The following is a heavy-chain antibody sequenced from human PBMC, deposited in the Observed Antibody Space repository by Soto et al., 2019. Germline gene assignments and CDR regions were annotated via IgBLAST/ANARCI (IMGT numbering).Heavy chain of an antibody. J-gene: IGHJ5*02. Sequence: PGGSLRLSCAASGFTFRSFTMNWVRQAPGKGLEWVSTISSNSAYIYYTDALRGRFTISRDNAKNSLHLQMNSLRAEDTAVYYCTRDASRDSTARGSFDPWGPGTLVPVSP. CDR2: ISSNSAYI. CDR3: TRDASRDSTARGSFDP. CDR1: GFTFRSFT. V-gene: IGHV3-21*01. D-gene: IGHD3-10*01.